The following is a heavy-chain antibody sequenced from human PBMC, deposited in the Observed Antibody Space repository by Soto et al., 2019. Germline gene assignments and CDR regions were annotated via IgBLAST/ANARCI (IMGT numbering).Heavy chain of an antibody. Sequence: VQLVESGGGVVQPGRSLRLSCAASGFTFSSYGMHWVRQAPGKGLEWVSYISSSSSYTNYADSVKGRFTISRDNAKNSLYLQMNSLRAEDTAVYYCARRGTGYSSGRLYYFDYWGQGTLVTVSS. D-gene: IGHD6-19*01. CDR1: GFTFSSYG. CDR2: ISSSSSYT. J-gene: IGHJ4*02. CDR3: ARRGTGYSSGRLYYFDY. V-gene: IGHV3-21*05.